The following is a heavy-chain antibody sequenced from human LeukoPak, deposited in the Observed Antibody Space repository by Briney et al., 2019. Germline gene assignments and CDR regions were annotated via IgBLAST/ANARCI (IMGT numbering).Heavy chain of an antibody. CDR2: ISSSSSYI. J-gene: IGHJ5*02. Sequence: GGSLRLSCAASGFTFSSYSMNWVRQAPGKGLEWFSSISSSSSYIYYADSVKGRFTISRDNAKNSLYLQMNSLRAEDTAVYYCARDGSDYGGNNWFDPWGQGTLVTVSS. V-gene: IGHV3-21*01. D-gene: IGHD4-17*01. CDR1: GFTFSSYS. CDR3: ARDGSDYGGNNWFDP.